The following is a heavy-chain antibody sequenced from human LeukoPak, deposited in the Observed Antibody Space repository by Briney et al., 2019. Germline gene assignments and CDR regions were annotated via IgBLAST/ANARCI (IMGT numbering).Heavy chain of an antibody. CDR3: ARDLAGARAYYYYMDV. CDR2: TYYRSKWYN. J-gene: IGHJ6*03. D-gene: IGHD1-26*01. CDR1: GDSVSSNSAA. V-gene: IGHV6-1*01. Sequence: SQTLSLTCAISGDSVSSNSAAWNWLRQSPSRGLEWLGRTYYRSKWYNDYAESVKSRITISPDTSKNQVSLQLNSVTPEDTAVYYCARDLAGARAYYYYMDVWGKGTTVTISS.